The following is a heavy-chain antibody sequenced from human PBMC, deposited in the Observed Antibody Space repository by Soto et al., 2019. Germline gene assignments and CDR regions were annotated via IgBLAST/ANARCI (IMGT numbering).Heavy chain of an antibody. CDR3: ERQQAMDY. V-gene: IGHV1-8*01. CDR1: GYTFVNYE. J-gene: IGHJ4*02. Sequence: QVQLVQSGAEVKKPGASVKVSCKASGYTFVNYEINWVRQATGQVLEWLGWMNPHSGDTFYAQNFQGRVTMTRNTSITTAYMELNSLKSEATAVYYCERQQAMDYWGQGTLVTVSS. CDR2: MNPHSGDT.